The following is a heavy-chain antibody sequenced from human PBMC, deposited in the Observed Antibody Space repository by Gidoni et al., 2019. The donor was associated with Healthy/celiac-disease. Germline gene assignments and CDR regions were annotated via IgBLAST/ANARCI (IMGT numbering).Heavy chain of an antibody. J-gene: IGHJ4*02. V-gene: IGHV3-30-3*01. D-gene: IGHD3-10*01. CDR3: ARGATMVRGEQSFDY. CDR1: GFPFSSYA. CDR2: ISYDGSNK. Sequence: QVQLVESGGGVVQPGRSLRRSCAASGFPFSSYAMHWVRQAPGKGLEWVAVISYDGSNKYYADSVKGRFTISRDNSKNTLYLQMNSLRAEDTAVYYCARGATMVRGEQSFDYWGQGTLVTVSS.